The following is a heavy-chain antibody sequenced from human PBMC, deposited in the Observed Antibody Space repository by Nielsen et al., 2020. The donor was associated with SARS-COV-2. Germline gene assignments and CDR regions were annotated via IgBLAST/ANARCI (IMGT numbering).Heavy chain of an antibody. Sequence: WIRQPPGQGLEYVSAISSNGGSTYYADSVKGRFTISRDNSKNTLYLQMNSLRAEDTAVYYCARQGYCTNGVCYDLDYWGQGTLVTVSS. V-gene: IGHV3-64*04. CDR2: ISSNGGST. J-gene: IGHJ4*02. D-gene: IGHD2-8*01. CDR3: ARQGYCTNGVCYDLDY.